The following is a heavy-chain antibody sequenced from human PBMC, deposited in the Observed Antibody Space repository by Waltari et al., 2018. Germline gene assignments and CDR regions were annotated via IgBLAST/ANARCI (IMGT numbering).Heavy chain of an antibody. Sequence: QVQLVESGGGVVQPGRSLRLSCAASGFTFSRFGMHWVRQASGKGLEWVAVIWHDGSNEYYVDSVKGRFTISRDNSKNTLYLQMNSLRAEDSAVYYCASQSTTLFDYWGQGTLVTVSS. CDR2: IWHDGSNE. J-gene: IGHJ4*02. V-gene: IGHV3-33*01. CDR3: ASQSTTLFDY. D-gene: IGHD2-15*01. CDR1: GFTFSRFG.